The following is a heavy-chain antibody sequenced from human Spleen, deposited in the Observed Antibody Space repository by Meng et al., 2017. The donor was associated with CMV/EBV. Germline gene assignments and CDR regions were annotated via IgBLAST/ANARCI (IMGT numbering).Heavy chain of an antibody. J-gene: IGHJ5*02. D-gene: IGHD6-19*01. CDR2: ISWNSGSI. CDR3: ARVYSSGWYNWFDP. V-gene: IGHV3-9*01. Sequence: SLKISCVASGFTFDDYAMHWVRQAPGKGLEWVSGISWNSGSIGYADSVKGRFTISRDNANNSLYLQMNSLRAEDTAVYYCARVYSSGWYNWFDPWGQGTLVTVSS. CDR1: GFTFDDYA.